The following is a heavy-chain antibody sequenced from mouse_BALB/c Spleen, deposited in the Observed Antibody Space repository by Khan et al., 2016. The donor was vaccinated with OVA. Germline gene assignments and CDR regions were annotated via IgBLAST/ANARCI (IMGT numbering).Heavy chain of an antibody. D-gene: IGHD4-1*01. J-gene: IGHJ2*01. CDR2: INPYNGAT. V-gene: IGHV1S136*01. CDR3: ARGNWQSYYVDY. CDR1: GYRFTSYI. Sequence: VQLQQSGPELVKPGTSVKMFCKASGYRFTSYIIHWVKQRPGQGLEWIGYINPYNGATKYNEKFKGKATLTSDKSSNTAYMELSSLTSEDSAIYYCARGNWQSYYVDYWGQGTTLTVSS.